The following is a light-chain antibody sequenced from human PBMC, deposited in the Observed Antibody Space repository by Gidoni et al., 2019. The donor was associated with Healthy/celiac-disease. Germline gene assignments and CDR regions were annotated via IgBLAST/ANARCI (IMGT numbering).Light chain of an antibody. CDR1: QRVSSY. V-gene: IGKV3-11*01. Sequence: EIVLTQSPATLSLSPGDRATLSCRASQRVSSYLAWYQQKPGQAPRLLIYDASNRATGIPARFSGSGSGTDFTLTISSLEPEDFAVYYCQQRSNWPPLTFGRGTKVEIK. J-gene: IGKJ4*01. CDR3: QQRSNWPPLT. CDR2: DAS.